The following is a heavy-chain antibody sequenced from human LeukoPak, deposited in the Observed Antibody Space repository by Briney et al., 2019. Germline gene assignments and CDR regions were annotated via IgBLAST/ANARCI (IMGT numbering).Heavy chain of an antibody. V-gene: IGHV3-73*01. Sequence: GGSLRLSCAASGFTFSASAMHWVRQASGRGLEWVGRIRSKANSYATSYAASVKGRFTISRDDSKNTAYLQMNSLKTEDTAVYYCSRTINDYGDYVVDYWGQGTLVTVSS. CDR3: SRTINDYGDYVVDY. CDR2: IRSKANSYAT. J-gene: IGHJ4*02. CDR1: GFTFSASA. D-gene: IGHD4-17*01.